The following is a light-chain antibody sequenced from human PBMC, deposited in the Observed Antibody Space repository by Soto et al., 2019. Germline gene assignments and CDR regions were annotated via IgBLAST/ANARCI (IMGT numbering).Light chain of an antibody. J-gene: IGLJ2*01. CDR2: DVS. Sequence: QSALTQPRSVSGSPGQSVTISCTGTSSDVGGYNYVSWYQQHPGKAPKLMIYDVSKRPSGVPDRFSGSKSGNTDSLTISGLQAEDEADYYCCSYAGSYSHVVFGGGTKLTVL. V-gene: IGLV2-11*01. CDR3: CSYAGSYSHVV. CDR1: SSDVGGYNY.